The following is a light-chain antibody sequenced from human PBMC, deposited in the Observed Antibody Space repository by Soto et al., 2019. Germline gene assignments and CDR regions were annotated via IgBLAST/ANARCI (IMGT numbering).Light chain of an antibody. CDR2: AAS. CDR3: QQSYNAPIT. Sequence: DIQMTQSPSSLSASLGDIVTITCRASQSISSYLNWYQQKPGKAPKLLIYAASSLQSGVPSRFSGSGSGTDFTLTISSLQPEDFATYYCQQSYNAPITFGQGTRLEI. V-gene: IGKV1-39*01. J-gene: IGKJ5*01. CDR1: QSISSY.